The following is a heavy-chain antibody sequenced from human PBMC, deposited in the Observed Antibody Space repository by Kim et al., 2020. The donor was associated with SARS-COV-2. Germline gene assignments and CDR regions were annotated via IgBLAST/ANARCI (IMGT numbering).Heavy chain of an antibody. D-gene: IGHD3-9*01. V-gene: IGHV3-53*01. CDR1: GFTVSSNY. CDR2: IFSGGST. J-gene: IGHJ6*02. CDR3: ARDGLRYFDRFEGYYYYGMDV. Sequence: GGSLRLSCAASGFTVSSNYMSWVRQAPGKGLEWVSVIFSGGSTYYADSVKGRFTISRDYSKNTLYLQMNSLRAEDTAVYYCARDGLRYFDRFEGYYYYGMDVWGQGTTVTVSS.